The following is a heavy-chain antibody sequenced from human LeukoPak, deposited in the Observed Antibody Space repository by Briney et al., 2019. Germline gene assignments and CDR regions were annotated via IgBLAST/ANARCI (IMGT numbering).Heavy chain of an antibody. Sequence: ASVKVSFKASGYSFTGYYIHWIRQAPGQGLEWMGWIHPNNGGTNYAQKFQGRVTMTRDTSISTAYMELSSLKSDDTAVYYCARDWTRYSSSCWFDPWGQGTLVTVSS. V-gene: IGHV1-2*02. CDR2: IHPNNGGT. D-gene: IGHD6-13*01. J-gene: IGHJ5*02. CDR3: ARDWTRYSSSCWFDP. CDR1: GYSFTGYY.